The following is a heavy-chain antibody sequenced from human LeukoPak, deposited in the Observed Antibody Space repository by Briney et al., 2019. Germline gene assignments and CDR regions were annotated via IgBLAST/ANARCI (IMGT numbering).Heavy chain of an antibody. D-gene: IGHD2-2*02. J-gene: IGHJ5*02. CDR1: GYTFTGYY. CDR2: INPNSGGT. V-gene: IGHV1-2*02. Sequence: ASVKVSCKASGYTFTGYYMHWVRQAPGQGLEWMGWINPNSGGTNYAQKFQGRVTMTRDTSISTAYMELNRLRSDDTAVYYCARDTGYCSSTSCYTNNWFDPWGQGTLVTVSS. CDR3: ARDTGYCSSTSCYTNNWFDP.